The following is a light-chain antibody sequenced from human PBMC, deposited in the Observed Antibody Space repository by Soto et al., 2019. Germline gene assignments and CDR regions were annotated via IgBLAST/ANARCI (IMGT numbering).Light chain of an antibody. J-gene: IGKJ5*01. CDR2: DAS. CDR1: QDISKY. CDR3: QQYDNFPIT. V-gene: IGKV1-33*01. Sequence: DIQMTQSPSSLSTSVGDRVTITCQASQDISKYLNWYQQKPGKAPILLIYDASNLEAGVPSRFSGSGSGTDFTFTISSLQPEDIATYYCQQYDNFPITFGQGTRLEIK.